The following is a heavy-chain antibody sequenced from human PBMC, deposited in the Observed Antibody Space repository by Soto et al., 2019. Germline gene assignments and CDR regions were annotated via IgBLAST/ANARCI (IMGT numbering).Heavy chain of an antibody. CDR1: GYSISSSNW. J-gene: IGHJ3*02. Sequence: QVQLQESGPGLVKPSDTLSLICAVSGYSISSSNWWGWIRQPPGKGLEWIGNIYYSGSAYYNPSLKRRATMSVDTSKNPFSLKLTSVTAVDTAVYYCVRGDYAKAFDIWGQGTTVTVSS. D-gene: IGHD2-2*01. CDR3: VRGDYAKAFDI. CDR2: IYYSGSA. V-gene: IGHV4-28*03.